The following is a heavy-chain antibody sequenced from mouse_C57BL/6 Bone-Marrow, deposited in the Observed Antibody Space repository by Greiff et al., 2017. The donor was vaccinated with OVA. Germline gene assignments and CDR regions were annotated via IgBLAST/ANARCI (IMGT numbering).Heavy chain of an antibody. CDR1: GYTFTSYW. Sequence: VQLQQPGAELVKPGASVKLSCKASGYTFTSYWMQWVKQRPGQGLEWIGEIDPSDSYTNYNQKFKGKATLTVDTSSSTAYMQLSSLTSEDSAVYYCARGGYDGYSRYYFDYWGQGTTLTVSS. CDR2: IDPSDSYT. V-gene: IGHV1-50*01. J-gene: IGHJ2*01. CDR3: ARGGYDGYSRYYFDY. D-gene: IGHD2-3*01.